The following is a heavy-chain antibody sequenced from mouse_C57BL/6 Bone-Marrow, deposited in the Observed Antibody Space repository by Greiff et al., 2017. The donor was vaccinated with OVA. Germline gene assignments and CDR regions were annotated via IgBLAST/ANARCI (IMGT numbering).Heavy chain of an antibody. V-gene: IGHV5-16*01. CDR2: INYDGSST. CDR1: GFTFSDYY. D-gene: IGHD1-1*01. Sequence: EVKLMESEGGLVQPGSSMKLSCTASGFTFSDYYMAWVRQVPETGLEWVANINYDGSSTYYLDSLKSRFIISRDNAKNILYLQMSSLKSEDTATYYCARETVVATGYFDVWGTGTTVTVSS. CDR3: ARETVVATGYFDV. J-gene: IGHJ1*03.